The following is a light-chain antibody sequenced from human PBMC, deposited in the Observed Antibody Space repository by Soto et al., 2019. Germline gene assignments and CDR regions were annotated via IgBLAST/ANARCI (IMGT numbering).Light chain of an antibody. CDR2: AAS. Sequence: TLSQSNLSASVGARDTITCRASQSISSWLAWYQQRPGKAPELLIYAASTLQSGVPSRFSGSGSGTEFTLTISSLQPEDFAPYSSQLPACFPHTFGGGTKVDIK. CDR3: QLPACFPHT. J-gene: IGKJ4*01. V-gene: IGKV1-9*01. CDR1: QSISSW.